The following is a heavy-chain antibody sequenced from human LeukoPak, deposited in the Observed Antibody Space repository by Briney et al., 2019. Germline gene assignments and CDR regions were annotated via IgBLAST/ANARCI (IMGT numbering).Heavy chain of an antibody. V-gene: IGHV4-30-2*01. CDR1: GGSISSGGYS. CDR3: AREGDTAMVAS. J-gene: IGHJ5*02. Sequence: SQALSLTCAVSGGSISSGGYSWSWIRQPPGKGLEWIGYIYHSGSTYYNPSLKSRVTISVDRSKNQFSLKLSSVTAADTAVYYCAREGDTAMVASWGQGTLVTVSS. D-gene: IGHD5-18*01. CDR2: IYHSGST.